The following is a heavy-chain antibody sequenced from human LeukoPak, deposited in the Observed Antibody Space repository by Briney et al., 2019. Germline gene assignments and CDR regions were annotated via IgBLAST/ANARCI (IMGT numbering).Heavy chain of an antibody. J-gene: IGHJ5*02. Sequence: SETLSLTCTVSGGSISNSAYYWGWIRQPPGKGLEWIGSIYYSGSTYYNPSLKSRVTISVDTSKNQFSLKVTSLTAADTALYYCARGDDRLYNWFDPWGQGTLVTVSS. V-gene: IGHV4-39*07. CDR3: ARGDDRLYNWFDP. D-gene: IGHD1-1*01. CDR2: IYYSGST. CDR1: GGSISNSAYY.